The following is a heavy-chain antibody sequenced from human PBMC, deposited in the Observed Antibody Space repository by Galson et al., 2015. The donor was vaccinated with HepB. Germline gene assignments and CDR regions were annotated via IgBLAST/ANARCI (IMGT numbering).Heavy chain of an antibody. V-gene: IGHV3-33*01. CDR2: IWNDGSNK. CDR1: GFTFRNYG. Sequence: SLRLSCAASGFTFRNYGMHWGRQAPGKGLEWVAVIWNDGSNKYYADSVKGRFTISRDNSKNTLYLQMNSLRAEDTAVYYCAREKNIATLATLDCWGQGTLVTVSS. CDR3: AREKNIATLATLDC. D-gene: IGHD2-15*01. J-gene: IGHJ4*02.